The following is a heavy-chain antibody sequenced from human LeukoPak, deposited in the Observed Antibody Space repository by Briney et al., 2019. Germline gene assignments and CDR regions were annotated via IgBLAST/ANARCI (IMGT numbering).Heavy chain of an antibody. CDR1: GSTFDEYA. J-gene: IGHJ4*02. Sequence: GRSLRLSCAASGSTFDEYAMHWVRQAPGKGLEWVSGISWNSGSIGYADSVKGRFTISRDNAKNSLYLQMNSLRAEDMALYYCAKDIDYDSSGPFDYWGQGTLVTVSS. CDR3: AKDIDYDSSGPFDY. V-gene: IGHV3-9*03. D-gene: IGHD3-22*01. CDR2: ISWNSGSI.